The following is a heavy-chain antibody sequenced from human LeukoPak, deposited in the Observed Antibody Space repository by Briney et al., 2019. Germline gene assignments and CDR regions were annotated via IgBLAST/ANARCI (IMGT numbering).Heavy chain of an antibody. Sequence: GGSLRLSCAASGFTFSSYSMNWVRQAPGKGLEWVSSISSSSSYIYYADSVKGRFTISRDNAKNSLYLQMNSLRAEDTAVYYCARALVAAAGTEYYMDVWGKGTTVTVSS. CDR1: GFTFSSYS. CDR2: ISSSSSYI. J-gene: IGHJ6*03. V-gene: IGHV3-21*01. CDR3: ARALVAAAGTEYYMDV. D-gene: IGHD6-13*01.